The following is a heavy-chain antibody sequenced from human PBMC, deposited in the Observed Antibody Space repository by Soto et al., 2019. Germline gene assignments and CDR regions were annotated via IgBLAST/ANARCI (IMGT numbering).Heavy chain of an antibody. D-gene: IGHD3-22*01. CDR3: AKGWDYYYDSSVQAFDI. Sequence: ASVKVSCKASGYTFTGYYMHWVRQAPGQGLEWMGWINPSSGGTNYAQKFQGWVTMTRDTSISTAYMELSRLRSDDTAVYYCAKGWDYYYDSSVQAFDIWGQGTMVTVS. V-gene: IGHV1-2*04. J-gene: IGHJ3*02. CDR1: GYTFTGYY. CDR2: INPSSGGT.